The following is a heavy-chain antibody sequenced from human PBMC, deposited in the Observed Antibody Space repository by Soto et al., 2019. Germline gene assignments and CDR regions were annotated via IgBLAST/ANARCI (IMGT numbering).Heavy chain of an antibody. Sequence: ESLSLACAGSGGSVSSGNYYGSWIRQPPGKGLEWIGYFYYSGILNYNPSLRSRVTISPDTSKNQFSLKLSSVTAADTAVYYCARDTGYDSSGYFVDYWGQGIMVTVYS. V-gene: IGHV4-61*01. CDR2: FYYSGIL. D-gene: IGHD3-22*01. CDR1: GGSVSSGNYY. J-gene: IGHJ4*02. CDR3: ARDTGYDSSGYFVDY.